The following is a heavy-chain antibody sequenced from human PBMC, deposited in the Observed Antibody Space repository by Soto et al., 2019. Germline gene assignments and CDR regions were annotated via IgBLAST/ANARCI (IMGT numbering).Heavy chain of an antibody. Sequence: QVQLVQSGAEVKKPGASVRVSCKASGYTLTTYAMHWVRQAPGQSLEWMGWINAGNGNTKYSQKFQGRVTISRDTSATTAYMELSSLRSEDTAVYYCARVYYDFPNWFDPWGQGTLVTVSS. CDR2: INAGNGNT. CDR1: GYTLTTYA. D-gene: IGHD3-3*01. J-gene: IGHJ5*02. V-gene: IGHV1-3*01. CDR3: ARVYYDFPNWFDP.